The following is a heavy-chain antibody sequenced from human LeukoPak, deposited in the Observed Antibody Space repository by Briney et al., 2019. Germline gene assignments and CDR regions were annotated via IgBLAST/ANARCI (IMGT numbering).Heavy chain of an antibody. CDR3: ARVVPASFWFDP. CDR1: GGSISSSSYY. CDR2: IYYSGST. J-gene: IGHJ5*02. Sequence: SETLSLTCTVSGGSISSSSYYWGWIRQPPGKGLEWIGSIYYSGSTYYNPSLKSRVTISVVTSKNQFSLKLSSVTAADTAVYYCARVVPASFWFDPWGQGTLVTVSS. D-gene: IGHD2-2*01. V-gene: IGHV4-39*01.